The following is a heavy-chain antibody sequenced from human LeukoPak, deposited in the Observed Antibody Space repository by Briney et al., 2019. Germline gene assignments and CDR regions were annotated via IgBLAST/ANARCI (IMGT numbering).Heavy chain of an antibody. CDR1: GFTFSSSN. CDR3: VRGSGYYYDTRCVDY. CDR2: ISSSSSYI. J-gene: IGHJ4*02. V-gene: IGHV3-21*01. D-gene: IGHD3-22*01. Sequence: RAGGSLRLSCAASGFTFSSSNMNWVRQAPGKGLDWVSSISSSSSYIYYADSVKGRFTISRDNAKNSLYLQMNSLRAEDTAVYYCVRGSGYYYDTRCVDYWGQGTLVTVSS.